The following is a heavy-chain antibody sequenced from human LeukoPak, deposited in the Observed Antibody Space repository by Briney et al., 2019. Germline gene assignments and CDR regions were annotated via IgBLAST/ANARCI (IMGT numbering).Heavy chain of an antibody. J-gene: IGHJ4*02. CDR3: ARDSGVGSGWYYFDS. CDR2: IYYSGRT. CDR1: GGSISSSSYY. Sequence: SETLSLTCTVSGGSISSSSYYWGWIRQPPGKGLEWIGSIYYSGRTHYNPSLKSRVTISVDTSKNQFSLKLSSVTAADTAVYYCARDSGVGSGWYYFDSWGQGTLVTVSS. V-gene: IGHV4-39*07. D-gene: IGHD6-13*01.